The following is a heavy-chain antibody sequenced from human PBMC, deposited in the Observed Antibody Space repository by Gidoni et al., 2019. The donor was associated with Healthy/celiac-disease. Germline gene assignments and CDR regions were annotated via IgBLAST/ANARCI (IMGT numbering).Heavy chain of an antibody. J-gene: IGHJ4*02. CDR2: IAYDGSNK. V-gene: IGHV3-30-3*01. CDR1: CFTFSSYA. Sequence: QVQLVASGGGVVQPGTSLRLPCPASCFTFSSYALRWVRQAPGKGLEGVAVIAYDGSNKYYADSVKGGFTISRDNSKNTLYLQMNSLRAEDTAVYYCARGPPDYYDSSGYYPTIDYWGQGTLVTVSS. CDR3: ARGPPDYYDSSGYYPTIDY. D-gene: IGHD3-22*01.